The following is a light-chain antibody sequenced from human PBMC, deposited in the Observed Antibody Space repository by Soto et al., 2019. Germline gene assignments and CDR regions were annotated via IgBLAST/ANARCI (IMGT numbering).Light chain of an antibody. J-gene: IGLJ1*01. V-gene: IGLV2-14*01. CDR1: SSDAGGYNY. Sequence: QSVLTQPASVSGSPGQSITISCTGTSSDAGGYNYVSWYQQHPGKAPKLIIYDVSNRPSGVSNRFSGSKSGNTASLTISGLQAEDEADYYCSSYTSSSTLVFGTGTKVTVL. CDR3: SSYTSSSTLV. CDR2: DVS.